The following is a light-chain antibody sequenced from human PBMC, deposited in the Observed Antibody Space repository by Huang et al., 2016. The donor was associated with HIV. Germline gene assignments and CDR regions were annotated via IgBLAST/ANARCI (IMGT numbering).Light chain of an antibody. CDR3: QKYHAFFPVT. J-gene: IGKJ2*01. V-gene: IGKV1-5*03. Sequence: DIQMTQSPSTLSASVGDRVTITCRASQSVGSWLAWYQQRPGKAPKLLIYTASRLETGVRSRFSGSGSGTEFTLTISSLQPDDCATYYGQKYHAFFPVTFGQGTKLEIK. CDR2: TAS. CDR1: QSVGSW.